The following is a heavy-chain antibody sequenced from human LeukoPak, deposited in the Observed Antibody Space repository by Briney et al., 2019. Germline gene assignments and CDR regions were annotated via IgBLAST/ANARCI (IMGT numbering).Heavy chain of an antibody. V-gene: IGHV4-39*07. CDR2: MSFDGNT. Sequence: SETLSLTCSVSGGSISTGGYYWGWIRQSPGKGLEWIVSMSFDGNTFYNPSLKSRVTISLDTSRNQFSLRLTSVTAADTAIHFCTRLNTYGLYFDSWGQGSLVIVSS. D-gene: IGHD5-18*01. CDR3: TRLNTYGLYFDS. CDR1: GGSISTGGYY. J-gene: IGHJ4*02.